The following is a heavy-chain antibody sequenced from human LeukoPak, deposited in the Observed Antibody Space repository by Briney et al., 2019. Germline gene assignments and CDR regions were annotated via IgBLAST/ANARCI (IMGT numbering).Heavy chain of an antibody. D-gene: IGHD2/OR15-2a*01. CDR2: ISGDGGST. V-gene: IGHV3-43*02. CDR1: GFTFHLYA. CDR3: AKVNIGYFDY. J-gene: IGHJ4*02. Sequence: PGGSLRLSCAASGFTFHLYAMHWVRQAPGKGLEWVSLISGDGGSTYYADSVTGRFTISRDNSKNSLYLQMNSLRTEDTALYYCAKVNIGYFDYWGQGTLVTVSS.